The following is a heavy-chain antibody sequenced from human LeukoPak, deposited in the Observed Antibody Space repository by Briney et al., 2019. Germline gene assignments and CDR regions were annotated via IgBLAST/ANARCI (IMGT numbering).Heavy chain of an antibody. D-gene: IGHD2-15*01. Sequence: GESLKISFKGSGYSFTSYWIGWVRQMPGKGLEWMGVIYPGDSDTRYSPSFQGQVTISADKSISTAYLQWSSLKASDTAMYYCARPGYCSGGSCYDVVDYWGQGTLVTVSS. CDR1: GYSFTSYW. J-gene: IGHJ4*02. CDR3: ARPGYCSGGSCYDVVDY. CDR2: IYPGDSDT. V-gene: IGHV5-51*01.